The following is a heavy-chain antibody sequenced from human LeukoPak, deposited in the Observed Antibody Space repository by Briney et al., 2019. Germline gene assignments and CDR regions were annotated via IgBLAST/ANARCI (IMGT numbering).Heavy chain of an antibody. CDR3: ASEVRSWYYLDY. J-gene: IGHJ4*02. Sequence: GGSLRLSCAASGFTVSSTSMSWVRQAPGKGLEWVSVIYSGGSTYYADSVKGRFTISRDNSKNTLYLQMNSLRAEDTAVYYYASEVRSWYYLDYWGQGTLVTVSS. V-gene: IGHV3-66*01. CDR1: GFTVSSTS. D-gene: IGHD6-13*01. CDR2: IYSGGST.